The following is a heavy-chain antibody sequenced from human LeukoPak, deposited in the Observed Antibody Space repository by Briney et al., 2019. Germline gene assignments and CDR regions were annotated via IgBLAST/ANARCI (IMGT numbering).Heavy chain of an antibody. D-gene: IGHD3-16*01. J-gene: IGHJ4*02. CDR2: INHSGST. CDR3: ARHGGRLDY. V-gene: IGHV4-4*02. Sequence: SETLSLTCTVSGGSISSPNWWSWVRQPPGKGLEWIGEINHSGSTNYNPSLKSRVTISVDASKNQFSLKLSSVTAADTAVYYCARHGGRLDYWGQGTLVTVSS. CDR1: GGSISSPNW.